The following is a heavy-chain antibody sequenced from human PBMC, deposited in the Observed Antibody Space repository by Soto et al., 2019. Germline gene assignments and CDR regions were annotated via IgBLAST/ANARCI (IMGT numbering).Heavy chain of an antibody. J-gene: IGHJ4*02. CDR3: ASPEAYCSGGSCYFDY. D-gene: IGHD2-15*01. V-gene: IGHV1-69*13. CDR2: IIPIFGTA. CDR1: GGTFSSYA. Sequence: AVKVSCKASGGTFSSYAISWVRQAPGQGPEWMGGIIPIFGTANYAQKFQGRVTITADESTSTAYMELSSLRSEDTAVYYCASPEAYCSGGSCYFDYWGQGTLVTVSS.